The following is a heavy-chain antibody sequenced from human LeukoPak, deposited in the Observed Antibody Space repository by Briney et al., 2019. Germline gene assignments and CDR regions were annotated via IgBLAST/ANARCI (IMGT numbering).Heavy chain of an antibody. CDR1: GFTFSSYG. V-gene: IGHV3-30*18. J-gene: IGHJ4*02. Sequence: GGSLRLSCAASGFTFSSYGMHWVRRAPGKGLEWVAVISFGGSDKYYADSVKGRFTISRDNSKNTLYLQMNSLRAEDTAVYYCAKDQDRGGAAYYFDYWGQGTLVTVSS. CDR2: ISFGGSDK. D-gene: IGHD1-26*01. CDR3: AKDQDRGGAAYYFDY.